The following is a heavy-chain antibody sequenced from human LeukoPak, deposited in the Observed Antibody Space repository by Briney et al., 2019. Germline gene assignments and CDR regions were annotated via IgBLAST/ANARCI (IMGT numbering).Heavy chain of an antibody. CDR3: ARQNRRYYFDY. Sequence: SETLSLTCTVSGGSISSSSYYWGWIRQPPGKGLEWIGSIYYSGSTYYNPSLKSRVTISVDTSKNQFSLKLSSVTAADTAVYYCARQNRRYYFDYWGQGTLVTVSS. D-gene: IGHD2/OR15-2a*01. CDR1: GGSISSSSYY. CDR2: IYYSGST. J-gene: IGHJ4*02. V-gene: IGHV4-39*01.